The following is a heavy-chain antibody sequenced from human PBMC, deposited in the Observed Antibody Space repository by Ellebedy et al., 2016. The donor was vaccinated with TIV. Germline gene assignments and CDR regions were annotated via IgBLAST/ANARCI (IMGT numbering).Heavy chain of an antibody. V-gene: IGHV3-11*06. CDR3: ARNGYEDVWGSYHHDY. CDR1: GFTFSDYY. D-gene: IGHD3-16*02. CDR2: ISSSSRYT. Sequence: GESLKISCAASGFTFSDYYMSWIRQAPGKGLEWVSYISSSSRYTNYTDSVKGRFTISRDNAKNSLYLQMNSLSDEDTAVYYCARNGYEDVWGSYHHDYWGQGTLVTVSS. J-gene: IGHJ4*02.